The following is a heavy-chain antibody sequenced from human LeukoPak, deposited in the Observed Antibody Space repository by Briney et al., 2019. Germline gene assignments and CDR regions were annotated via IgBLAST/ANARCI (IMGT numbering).Heavy chain of an antibody. D-gene: IGHD1-26*01. CDR1: GFTFSSYS. CDR2: ISSSSSYI. CDR3: ARYDSGSYDSYYYYYGMDV. V-gene: IGHV3-21*01. J-gene: IGHJ6*02. Sequence: GGSLRLSCAASGFTFSSYSMNWVRQAPGKGLEWVSSISSSSSYIYYADSVKGRFTISTDNAKNSLYLQINSLRAEDTAVYYCARYDSGSYDSYYYYYGMDVWGQGTTVTVSS.